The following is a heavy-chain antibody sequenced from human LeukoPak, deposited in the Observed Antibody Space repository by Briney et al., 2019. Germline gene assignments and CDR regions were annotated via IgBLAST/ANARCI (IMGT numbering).Heavy chain of an antibody. CDR3: ASIRVDTVTLNTALAMI. V-gene: IGHV1-2*02. CDR2: INPNSGGT. Sequence: PSLKVSCKASGYTFTGYYMHWVRQAPGQGLECMGWINPNSGGTNYTQKFHGRVTMTRDTSIRTAHTERSRLRSDDTAVYSFASIRVDTVTLNTALAMIWGQGTLVTVSS. CDR1: GYTFTGYY. J-gene: IGHJ4*02. D-gene: IGHD4-17*01.